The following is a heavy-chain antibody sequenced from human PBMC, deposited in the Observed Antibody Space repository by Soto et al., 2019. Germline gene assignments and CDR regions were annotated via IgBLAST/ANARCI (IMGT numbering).Heavy chain of an antibody. CDR2: ISYDGSNK. D-gene: IGHD4-17*01. CDR1: GFTFSTYG. V-gene: IGHV3-30*18. Sequence: QVQLVESGGGVVQPGRSLRLSCAASGFTFSTYGMHWVRQSPGKGLEWVAVISYDGSNKYYADSVKGRFSISRDNSKNTLWPQTDSLRAEDTAVYYCAKDLLLTTVTTVGDWGQGTLVTVSS. J-gene: IGHJ4*02. CDR3: AKDLLLTTVTTVGD.